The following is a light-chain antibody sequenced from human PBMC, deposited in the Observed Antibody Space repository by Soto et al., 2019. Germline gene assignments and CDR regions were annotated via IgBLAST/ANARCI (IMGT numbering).Light chain of an antibody. J-gene: IGKJ4*02. CDR2: CAS. CDR3: QQYYSTPLT. Sequence: DIVMTQSPDALAVSLGERATINCKSSQSVLYSSNNKNYLAWYQQKPGQPPKLLIYCASTRESGVPDRFSGSGSGTDFTLTISRLQAEDVALYYCQQYYSTPLTFGGGTKVEI. V-gene: IGKV4-1*01. CDR1: QSVLYSSNNKNY.